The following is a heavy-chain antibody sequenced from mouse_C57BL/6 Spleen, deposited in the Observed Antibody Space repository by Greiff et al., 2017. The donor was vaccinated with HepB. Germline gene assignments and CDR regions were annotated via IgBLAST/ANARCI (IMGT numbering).Heavy chain of an antibody. CDR2: IYPRSGNT. D-gene: IGHD4-1*01. CDR1: GYTFTSYG. CDR3: VTGTSFAY. Sequence: QVQLKESGAELARPGASVKLSCKASGYTFTSYGISWVKQRTGQGLEWIGEIYPRSGNTYYNEKFKGKATLTADKSSSTAYMELRSLTSEDSAVYFCVTGTSFAYWGQGTLVTVSA. J-gene: IGHJ3*01. V-gene: IGHV1-81*01.